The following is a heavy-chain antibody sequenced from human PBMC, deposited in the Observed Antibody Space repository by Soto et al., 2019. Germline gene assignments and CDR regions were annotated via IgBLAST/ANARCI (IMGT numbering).Heavy chain of an antibody. Sequence: GGSLRLSCAASGFTFSSYGMHWVRQAPGKGLEWVAVIWYDGSNKYYADSVKGRFTISRDNSKNTLYLQMNSLRAEDTAVYYCARAGPYGSGSYKPTTYYYYYMDVWGKGTTVTVSS. J-gene: IGHJ6*03. D-gene: IGHD3-10*01. CDR1: GFTFSSYG. CDR2: IWYDGSNK. V-gene: IGHV3-33*01. CDR3: ARAGPYGSGSYKPTTYYYYYMDV.